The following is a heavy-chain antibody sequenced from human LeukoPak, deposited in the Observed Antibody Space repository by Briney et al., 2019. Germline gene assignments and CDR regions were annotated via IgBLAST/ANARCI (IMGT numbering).Heavy chain of an antibody. Sequence: SSETLSLTCTVSGGSISSGGYHWSWIRQHPGKGLEWIGYIYYSGSTYYNPSLKSRVSMSVDTSKNQFSLKLSSVTAAGTAVYYCASGRGPDYFATSGVDYWGQGTLVTVSS. CDR3: ASGRGPDYFATSGVDY. CDR1: GGSISSGGYH. J-gene: IGHJ4*02. CDR2: IYYSGST. V-gene: IGHV4-31*03. D-gene: IGHD3-22*01.